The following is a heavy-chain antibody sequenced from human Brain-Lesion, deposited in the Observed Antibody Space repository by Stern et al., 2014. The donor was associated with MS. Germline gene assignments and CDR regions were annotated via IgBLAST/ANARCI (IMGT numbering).Heavy chain of an antibody. CDR3: AKLWLGELPESPFDY. CDR2: IYYRGRP. Sequence: VQLVESGPGLVKPSETLSLTCTVSGGSISSSSYYWGWIRQPPGKGLEWIGRIYYRGRPYYNPSLKSRVTISLAHSTNKFSLGLSSVTAADTAVYFCAKLWLGELPESPFDYWGQGTLVTVSS. CDR1: GGSISSSSYY. J-gene: IGHJ4*02. D-gene: IGHD3-10*01. V-gene: IGHV4-39*01.